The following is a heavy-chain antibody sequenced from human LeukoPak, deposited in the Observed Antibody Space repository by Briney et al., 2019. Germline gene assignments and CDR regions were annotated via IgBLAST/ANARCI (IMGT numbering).Heavy chain of an antibody. CDR1: GFTLSDHF. D-gene: IGHD6-19*01. CDR3: ARYFIAVAGTWFDP. J-gene: IGHJ5*02. V-gene: IGHV3-7*01. CDR2: IKQDGSEK. Sequence: GGSLRLSCAASGFTLSDHFMSWVRQAPGKGLEWVANIKQDGSEKYYVDSVKGRFTISRDNAKNSLYLQMNSLRAEDTAVYYCARYFIAVAGTWFDPWGQGTLVTVSS.